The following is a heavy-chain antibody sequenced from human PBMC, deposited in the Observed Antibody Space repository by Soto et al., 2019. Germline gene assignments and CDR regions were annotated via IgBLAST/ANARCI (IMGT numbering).Heavy chain of an antibody. J-gene: IGHJ3*02. Sequence: GGSLRLSCAASGFTFSSYGMHWVRQAPGKGLEWVAVIWYDGSNKYYADSVKGRFTISRDNAKNSLYLQMNSLRAEDTAVYYCARDGSYTPNAFDIWGQGTMVTVSS. D-gene: IGHD3-16*01. CDR2: IWYDGSNK. CDR1: GFTFSSYG. CDR3: ARDGSYTPNAFDI. V-gene: IGHV3-33*01.